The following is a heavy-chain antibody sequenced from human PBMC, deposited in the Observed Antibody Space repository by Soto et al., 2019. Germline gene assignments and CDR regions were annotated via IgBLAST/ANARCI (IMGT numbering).Heavy chain of an antibody. CDR2: IIPIFGTA. CDR1: GGTFSSYA. J-gene: IGHJ3*02. CDR3: AGDILVVAPLGDAFDI. D-gene: IGHD2-21*01. Sequence: GASVKVSCKASGGTFSSYAISWVRQAPGQGLEWMGGIIPIFGTANYAQKFQGRVTITADESTSTAYMELSSLRSEDTAVYYCAGDILVVAPLGDAFDIWGQGTMVTVSS. V-gene: IGHV1-69*13.